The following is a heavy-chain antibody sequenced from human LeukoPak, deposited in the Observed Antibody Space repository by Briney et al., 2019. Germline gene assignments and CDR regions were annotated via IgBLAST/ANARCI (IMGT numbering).Heavy chain of an antibody. Sequence: SETLSLTCTVSSGSIIGYYWAWIRQPPGKELEWIGYIQYSGTTEYNPSLASRATISVDTAKDQFSLNLRSVTAADTAVCYCERDRASGTLDFWGQRTLVTVSS. D-gene: IGHD2-21*01. J-gene: IGHJ4*02. CDR3: ERDRASGTLDF. CDR2: IQYSGTT. CDR1: SGSIIGYY. V-gene: IGHV4-59*01.